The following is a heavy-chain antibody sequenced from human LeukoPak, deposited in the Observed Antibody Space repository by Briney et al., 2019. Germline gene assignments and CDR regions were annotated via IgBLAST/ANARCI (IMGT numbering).Heavy chain of an antibody. CDR1: GYSFTSHD. CDR3: ASALKRGSAGTLIDH. CDR2: MNPNSGNT. J-gene: IGHJ4*02. V-gene: IGHV1-8*01. D-gene: IGHD6-13*01. Sequence: ASVKVSCKASGYSFTSHDINWVRQAPGQGLEWMGWMNPNSGNTGYAQKFQDRVTMTRNTSISTAYLELSSLGSEDTAMYYCASALKRGSAGTLIDHWGQGTLVTVPS.